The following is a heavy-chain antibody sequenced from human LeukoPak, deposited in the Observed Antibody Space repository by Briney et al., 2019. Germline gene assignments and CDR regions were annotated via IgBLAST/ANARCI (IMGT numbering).Heavy chain of an antibody. CDR2: IRGDNSII. Sequence: GGSLRLSCAASGFAFSSDAMSWVRQAPGKGLGWVSLIRGDNSIIEYADSVKGRFTISRDNSKNTLYLQMNSLRAEDTAVYYCAKGRFTSSTFDYWGQGTLVTVSS. CDR1: GFAFSSDA. D-gene: IGHD2-2*01. V-gene: IGHV3-23*01. CDR3: AKGRFTSSTFDY. J-gene: IGHJ4*02.